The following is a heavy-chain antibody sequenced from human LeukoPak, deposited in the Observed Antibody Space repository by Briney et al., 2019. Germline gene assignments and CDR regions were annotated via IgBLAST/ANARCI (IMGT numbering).Heavy chain of an antibody. CDR1: GFTFSSYW. V-gene: IGHV3-7*03. Sequence: PGGSLRLSCAASGFTFSSYWMSWVRQAPGKGLEWVADIKQDGSEKYYVDSVKGRFTISRDNSKNTLYLQMNSLRAEDTAVYYCAKDGVVAATAFDIWGQGTMVTVSS. CDR3: AKDGVVAATAFDI. CDR2: IKQDGSEK. J-gene: IGHJ3*02. D-gene: IGHD2-15*01.